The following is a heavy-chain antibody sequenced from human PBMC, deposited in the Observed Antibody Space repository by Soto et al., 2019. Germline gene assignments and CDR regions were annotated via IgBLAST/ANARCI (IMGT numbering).Heavy chain of an antibody. V-gene: IGHV3-23*01. D-gene: IGHD1-26*01. Sequence: GGSLRLSCAASGFTFSSYAMSWVRQAPGKGLEWVSAISGSGGSTYYADSVKGRFTISRDNSKNTLYLQMNSLRAEDTAVYYCAKGGNIRTYYYYGMDVWGQGTTVTVSS. CDR3: AKGGNIRTYYYYGMDV. CDR1: GFTFSSYA. J-gene: IGHJ6*02. CDR2: ISGSGGST.